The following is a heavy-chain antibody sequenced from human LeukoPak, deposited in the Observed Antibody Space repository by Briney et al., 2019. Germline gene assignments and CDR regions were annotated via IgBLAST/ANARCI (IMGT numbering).Heavy chain of an antibody. D-gene: IGHD2-21*01. CDR1: GYTFTGYY. Sequence: GASVKVSCKASGYTFTGYYMHWVRQAPGQGLEWIGRINPNSGGTNYAQKFQGRVTLTRDTSISTAYMELSRLRSDDTAAYYCARDFAIPYVCVYWGQGNLVTVSS. CDR3: ARDFAIPYVCVY. V-gene: IGHV1-2*02. CDR2: INPNSGGT. J-gene: IGHJ4*02.